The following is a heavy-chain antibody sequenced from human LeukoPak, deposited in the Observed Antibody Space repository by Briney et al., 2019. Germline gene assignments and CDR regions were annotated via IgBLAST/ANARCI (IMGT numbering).Heavy chain of an antibody. V-gene: IGHV1-8*01. CDR1: GYTFTSYD. Sequence: ASVTVSCTASGYTFTSYDINWVRQATGQGLEWMGWMNPNSGNTGYAQKFQGRVTMTRNTSISTAYMELSSLRSEDTAVYYCARGDYGDSFPDYWGQGTLVTVSS. J-gene: IGHJ4*02. D-gene: IGHD4-17*01. CDR2: MNPNSGNT. CDR3: ARGDYGDSFPDY.